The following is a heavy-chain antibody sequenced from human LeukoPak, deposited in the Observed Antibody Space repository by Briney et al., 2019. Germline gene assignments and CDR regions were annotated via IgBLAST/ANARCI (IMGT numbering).Heavy chain of an antibody. V-gene: IGHV4-38-2*01. CDR3: ARHGGEDYDILTGYYKVVWFDP. D-gene: IGHD3-9*01. Sequence: KPSETLSLTCAVSGYSISSGHYWGWIRQPPGKGLEWIGSIYHSGSTYYNPSLKSRVTISVDTSKNQFSLKLSSVTAADTAVYYCARHGGEDYDILTGYYKVVWFDPWGQGTLVTVSS. J-gene: IGHJ5*02. CDR1: GYSISSGHY. CDR2: IYHSGST.